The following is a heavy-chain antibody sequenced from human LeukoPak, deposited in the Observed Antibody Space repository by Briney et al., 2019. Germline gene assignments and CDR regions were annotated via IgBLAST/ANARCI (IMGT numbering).Heavy chain of an antibody. D-gene: IGHD6-19*01. CDR1: GFTFSTYD. CDR2: ISWNSDSI. Sequence: GGSQRLSCAASGFTFSTYDMSWVRQAPGKGLEWVSGISWNSDSIGYADSVKGRFTISRDNAKNSLYLQINSLRPEDTALYYCAKEGAGGWYYCFDPWGQGTLVTVSS. CDR3: AKEGAGGWYYCFDP. J-gene: IGHJ5*02. V-gene: IGHV3-9*01.